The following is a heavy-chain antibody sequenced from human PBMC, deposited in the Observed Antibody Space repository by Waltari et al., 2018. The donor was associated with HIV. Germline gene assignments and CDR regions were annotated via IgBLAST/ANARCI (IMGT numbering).Heavy chain of an antibody. CDR3: ARTLGFGSSSY. CDR1: GGSVNSYY. D-gene: IGHD6-6*01. CDR2: IYPGGGT. Sequence: RLQESGPRLVKPSETLSLTSSVSGGSVNSYYWSWIRLPAGKGLEWIGRIYPGGGTNYSPSLKSRVTMSINKSKNQFSLNLNSVTAADTAVYYCARTLGFGSSSYWGRGTLVTVSS. J-gene: IGHJ4*02. V-gene: IGHV4-4*07.